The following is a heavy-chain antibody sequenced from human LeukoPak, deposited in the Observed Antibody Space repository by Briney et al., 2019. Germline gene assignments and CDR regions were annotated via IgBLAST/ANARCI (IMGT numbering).Heavy chain of an antibody. CDR3: AKDLDYYGSGSYYDY. V-gene: IGHV3-23*01. Sequence: GGSLRLSCAASGFTFSSYAMSWVRQAPGKGLEWVSAVSGSGGSTYYADSVKGRFTISRDNSKNTLYLQMNSLRAEDTAVYYCAKDLDYYGSGSYYDYWGQGTLVTVSS. CDR1: GFTFSSYA. J-gene: IGHJ4*02. CDR2: VSGSGGST. D-gene: IGHD3-10*01.